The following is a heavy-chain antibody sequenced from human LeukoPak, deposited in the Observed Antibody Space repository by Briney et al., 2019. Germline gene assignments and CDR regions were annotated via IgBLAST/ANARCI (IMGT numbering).Heavy chain of an antibody. Sequence: PGGSLRLSCAASGFTFSRYAMSWVRQTPEKGLEWVSVISGSDGSTYYADSVRGRFTISRDDSGNTLFLQMNSLRAEDTAEYYCARQVSCDTTTCYAGMPPDYWGQGTLVTVSS. V-gene: IGHV3-23*01. J-gene: IGHJ4*02. CDR1: GFTFSRYA. CDR2: ISGSDGST. D-gene: IGHD2-2*01. CDR3: ARQVSCDTTTCYAGMPPDY.